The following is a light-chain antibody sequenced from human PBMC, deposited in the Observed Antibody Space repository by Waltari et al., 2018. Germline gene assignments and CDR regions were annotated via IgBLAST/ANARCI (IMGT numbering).Light chain of an antibody. CDR1: QSIGDS. CDR3: QQYKNSKT. V-gene: IGKV1-5*03. J-gene: IGKJ1*01. CDR2: KAS. Sequence: DIQMSQSPATLSASVGDTVTFSCRASQSIGDSLAWYHQKPGKAPEALVSKASTLETGVPSRFSRSGSGTQFTLTINSLQPDDFGTYYCQQYKNSKTFGQGTKVEIK.